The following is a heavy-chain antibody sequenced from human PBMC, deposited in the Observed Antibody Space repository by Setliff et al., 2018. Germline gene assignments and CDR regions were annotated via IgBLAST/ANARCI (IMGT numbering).Heavy chain of an antibody. CDR2: IFPGDSDT. J-gene: IGHJ6*02. CDR1: GYSFSSYW. CDR3: ARYDSSGYHYYYGMDV. Sequence: GESLKISCKGSGYSFSSYWIGWVRQMPGKGLEWMGIIFPGDSDTRYSPSFQGQVTISADKSISTAYLQWSSLKASDTAMYYCARYDSSGYHYYYGMDVWGQGTTVTVSS. D-gene: IGHD3-22*01. V-gene: IGHV5-51*01.